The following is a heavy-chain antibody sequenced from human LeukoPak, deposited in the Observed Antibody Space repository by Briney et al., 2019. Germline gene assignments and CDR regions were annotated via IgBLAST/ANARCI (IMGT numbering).Heavy chain of an antibody. CDR3: ARGGYCSGGSCYLEEAEGWFDP. V-gene: IGHV1-46*01. J-gene: IGHJ5*02. CDR1: GCTFTSYY. CDR2: INPSGGST. Sequence: ASVKVSCKASGCTFTSYYMHWVRQAPGQGLEWMGIINPSGGSTSYAQKFQGRVTMTRDTSTSTVYMELSSLRSEDTAVYYCARGGYCSGGSCYLEEAEGWFDPWGQGTLVTVSS. D-gene: IGHD2-15*01.